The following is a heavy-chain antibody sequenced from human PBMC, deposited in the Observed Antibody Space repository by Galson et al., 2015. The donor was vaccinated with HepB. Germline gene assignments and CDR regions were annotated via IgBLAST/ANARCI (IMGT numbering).Heavy chain of an antibody. CDR3: TRSRLPVVFDY. D-gene: IGHD4-23*01. J-gene: IGHJ4*02. CDR2: IYPNSGGT. CDR1: GYTFTGYY. V-gene: IGHV1-2*02. Sequence: SVKVSCKASGYTFTGYYMHWLRQAPGQGLEWMGWIYPNSGGTNYAQKFQGRVTMTRDTSISTAYMELTSLKSDDTAVYFCTRSRLPVVFDYWGQGTLVIVSS.